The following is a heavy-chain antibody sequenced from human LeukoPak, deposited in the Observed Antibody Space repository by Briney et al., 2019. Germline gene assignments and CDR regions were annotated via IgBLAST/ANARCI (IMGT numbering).Heavy chain of an antibody. CDR2: IYWDDDK. Sequence: SGPTLVKPTQTLTLTCTFSGFSLSTSGAGVGWIRQPPGKALEWLALIYWDDDKRYSPSLKSRLTIAKDTSKNQVVLTMTNMDPVDTATYYCAPATTYNWFDPWGQGTLVTVSS. V-gene: IGHV2-5*02. CDR1: GFSLSTSGAG. CDR3: APATTYNWFDP. J-gene: IGHJ5*02. D-gene: IGHD4-17*01.